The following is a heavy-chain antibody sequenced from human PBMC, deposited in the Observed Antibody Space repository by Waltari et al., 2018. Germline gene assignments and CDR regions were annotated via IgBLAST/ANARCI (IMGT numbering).Heavy chain of an antibody. CDR2: INAGNGNT. V-gene: IGHV1-3*01. CDR1: GYTFTSYA. Sequence: QVQLVQSGAEVKKPGASVKVSCKASGYTFTSYAMHWVRQAPGQRLEWMGWINAGNGNTKYSQKFQGRVTITRDTSASTAYMELSSLRSEDTAVYYCARGLRGINAFDIWGQGTMVTVSS. D-gene: IGHD3-10*01. J-gene: IGHJ3*02. CDR3: ARGLRGINAFDI.